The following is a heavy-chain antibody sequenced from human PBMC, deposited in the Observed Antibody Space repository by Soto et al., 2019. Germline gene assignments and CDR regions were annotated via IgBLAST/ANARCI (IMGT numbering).Heavy chain of an antibody. Sequence: EVQLVQSGAEVKKPGESLKISCKGSGYSFTSYWIGWVRQMPGKGLEWMGIIYPGDSDTRYSPSFQGQVTISADKSISTAYLQWSSLKASDIAMYYCARPIEGEGTINAFDIWGQGTMVTVSS. V-gene: IGHV5-51*03. CDR2: IYPGDSDT. D-gene: IGHD5-12*01. CDR3: ARPIEGEGTINAFDI. CDR1: GYSFTSYW. J-gene: IGHJ3*02.